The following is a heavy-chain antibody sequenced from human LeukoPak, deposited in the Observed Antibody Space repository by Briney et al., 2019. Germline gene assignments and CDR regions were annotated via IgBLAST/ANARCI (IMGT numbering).Heavy chain of an antibody. D-gene: IGHD2-15*01. V-gene: IGHV5-51*01. Sequence: GESLKISCKGSGYSFTNYWIGWVRQMPGKGLEWMGIIYPGDSAGDSDTRYSPSFQGQVTISADKSISTAYLQWSSLTASDTAMYFCARPRVVAATTSHAAFDIWGQGTLVSVSS. CDR1: GYSFTNYW. J-gene: IGHJ3*02. CDR2: IYPGDSAGDSDT. CDR3: ARPRVVAATTSHAAFDI.